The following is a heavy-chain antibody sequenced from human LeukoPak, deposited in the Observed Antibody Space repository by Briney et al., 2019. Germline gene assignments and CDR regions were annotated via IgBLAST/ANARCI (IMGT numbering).Heavy chain of an antibody. J-gene: IGHJ5*02. D-gene: IGHD6-13*01. CDR1: GYIFTSCA. CDR3: ARDIDRVFNWFDP. V-gene: IGHV1-3*01. CDR2: INAGNGNT. Sequence: ASVKVSCKASGYIFTSCAMHWVRQAPGQRLEWMGWINAGNGNTKYSQKFQGRVTITRDTSATTVYMELSSLRSEDTAVYYCARDIDRVFNWFDPWGQGTLVTVSS.